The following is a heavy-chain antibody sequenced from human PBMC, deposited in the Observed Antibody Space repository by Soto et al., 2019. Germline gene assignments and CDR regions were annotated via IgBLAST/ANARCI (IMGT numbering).Heavy chain of an antibody. V-gene: IGHV1-69*06. CDR2: IIPIFGTA. D-gene: IGHD5-12*01. J-gene: IGHJ5*02. CDR1: GYTLTELS. CDR3: ASGVEMATIGSHWFDP. Sequence: GASVKVSCKVSGYTLTELSMHWVRQAPGQGLEWMGGIIPIFGTANYAQKFQGRVTITADKSTSTAYMELSSLRSEDTAVYYCASGVEMATIGSHWFDPWGQGTLVTVSS.